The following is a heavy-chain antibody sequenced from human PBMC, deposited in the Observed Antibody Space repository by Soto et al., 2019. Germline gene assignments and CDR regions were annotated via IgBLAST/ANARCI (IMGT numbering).Heavy chain of an antibody. D-gene: IGHD1-26*01. J-gene: IGHJ4*02. V-gene: IGHV1-69*06. CDR3: ARDLFRAGLYSGSYDY. CDR1: GGTFSSYA. Sequence: SVKVSCKASGGTFSSYAISWVRQAPGQGLEWMGGIIPIFGTANYAQKFQGRVTITADKSTSTAYMELSSLRSEDTAVYYCARDLFRAGLYSGSYDYWGQGTLVTVSS. CDR2: IIPIFGTA.